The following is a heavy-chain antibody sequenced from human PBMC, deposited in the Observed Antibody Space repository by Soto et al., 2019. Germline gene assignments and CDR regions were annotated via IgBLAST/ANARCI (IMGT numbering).Heavy chain of an antibody. CDR2: IHHSGAF. D-gene: IGHD2-21*02. Sequence: QVQLLESGPGLVKPSQTLSLTCTVSGGSINSDSYHWTWIRQSPGKGLEWIGYIHHSGAFLYNPSFKSRLIISVDTSKNQFALHLSSVTDADTAVYFCAREDDGGDSLDVWGQGTTVTVSS. CDR1: GGSINSDSYH. J-gene: IGHJ6*02. CDR3: AREDDGGDSLDV. V-gene: IGHV4-30-4*08.